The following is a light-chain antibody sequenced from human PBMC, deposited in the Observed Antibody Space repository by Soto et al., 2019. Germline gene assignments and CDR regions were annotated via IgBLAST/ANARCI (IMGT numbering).Light chain of an antibody. CDR2: AAS. CDR3: HQSFSTPYT. J-gene: IGKJ2*01. Sequence: DIQMTQSPSSLSASVGDRVTITCRASQTISTYLNWYRQKPGKAPDLLISAASRLESGVPSRFRGSGSGTDFTLTINSLLPEDFATYYCHQSFSTPYTFGQGTKLEAK. V-gene: IGKV1-39*01. CDR1: QTISTY.